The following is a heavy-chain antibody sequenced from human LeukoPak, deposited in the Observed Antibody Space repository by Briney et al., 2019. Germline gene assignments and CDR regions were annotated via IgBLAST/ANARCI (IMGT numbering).Heavy chain of an antibody. V-gene: IGHV3-33*01. J-gene: IGHJ4*02. CDR2: IWYDGSNG. CDR1: GFSFSSYG. Sequence: GGSLRLSCAASGFSFSSYGTHWVRQAPGKGLEWVAAIWYDGSNGYYEDSVKGRFTISRDNSKNTVYLQMDSLRVEDTAVYYCARPPQQRVWFFDDWGQGTLVTVSS. D-gene: IGHD6-13*01. CDR3: ARPPQQRVWFFDD.